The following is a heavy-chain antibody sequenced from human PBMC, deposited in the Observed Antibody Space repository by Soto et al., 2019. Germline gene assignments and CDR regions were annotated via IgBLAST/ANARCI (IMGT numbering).Heavy chain of an antibody. Sequence: WASVKVSCKASGVTFNRQDMRWVRQAPGQGLEWMGGIIPMFGTPHYAEKFQDRVTITADESTGTAYLELSSLTSEDTAVYYCATSEGGDGYSFDYWGPGTLVTVSS. D-gene: IGHD3-16*01. J-gene: IGHJ4*02. V-gene: IGHV1-69*13. CDR3: ATSEGGDGYSFDY. CDR1: GVTFNRQD. CDR2: IIPMFGTP.